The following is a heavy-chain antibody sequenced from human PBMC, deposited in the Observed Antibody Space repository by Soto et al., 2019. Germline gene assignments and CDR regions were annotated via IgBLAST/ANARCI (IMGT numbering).Heavy chain of an antibody. CDR2: ISGSDDRT. Sequence: GSQRLSCAGSGFTFSSYAMSWVRQAPGKGLEWVSVISGSDDRTYYADSVKGRFTISRDNSKNTLDRQMNSLRAEDTAVYYCAKRRSSSTFDYWGQGTLVTVSS. CDR1: GFTFSSYA. V-gene: IGHV3-23*01. CDR3: AKRRSSSTFDY. D-gene: IGHD6-6*01. J-gene: IGHJ4*02.